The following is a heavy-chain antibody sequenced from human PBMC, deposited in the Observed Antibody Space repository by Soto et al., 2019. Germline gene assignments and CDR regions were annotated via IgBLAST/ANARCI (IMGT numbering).Heavy chain of an antibody. J-gene: IGHJ5*02. CDR1: GFTFIAYS. CDR2: ISFDGGEK. D-gene: IGHD2-15*01. Sequence: QVQLVESGGGVVQPGRSLRLSCAASGFTFIAYSMHWVRQAPGKGLEWLAVISFDGGEKHYADSVKGRCTISRDNSNNTLYLQMNSLRDDDPAIYYCARDPTSCSGGRCNSVGWFDPWGQGTLVIVSS. CDR3: ARDPTSCSGGRCNSVGWFDP. V-gene: IGHV3-30-3*01.